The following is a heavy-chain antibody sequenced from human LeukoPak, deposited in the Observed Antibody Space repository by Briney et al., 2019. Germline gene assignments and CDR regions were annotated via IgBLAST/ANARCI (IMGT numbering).Heavy chain of an antibody. J-gene: IGHJ6*03. V-gene: IGHV4-34*01. Sequence: SETLSLTCAVYGVSFSSYYWSWIRQPPGKGLEWIGEINHSGSTNYNPSLKSRVTISVDTSKNQFSLKLTPVTAADTAVYYCARDYGDYVHYYMDVWGKGTTVTVSS. CDR3: ARDYGDYVHYYMDV. D-gene: IGHD4-17*01. CDR2: INHSGST. CDR1: GVSFSSYY.